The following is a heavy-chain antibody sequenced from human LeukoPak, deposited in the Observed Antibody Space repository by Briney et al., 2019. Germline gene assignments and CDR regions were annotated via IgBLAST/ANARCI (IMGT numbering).Heavy chain of an antibody. D-gene: IGHD5-12*01. CDR2: ISYDGSNK. J-gene: IGHJ4*02. V-gene: IGHV3-30-3*01. CDR1: GFTFSSYA. Sequence: GGSLRLSCAPSGFTFSSYAMHWVRQAPGEGLEWVAVISYDGSNKYYADSVKGRFTISRDNSKSTLYVQMNSLRADDTVVYYCAREAYSGYEGTLPYWGQGTLVTVSS. CDR3: AREAYSGYEGTLPY.